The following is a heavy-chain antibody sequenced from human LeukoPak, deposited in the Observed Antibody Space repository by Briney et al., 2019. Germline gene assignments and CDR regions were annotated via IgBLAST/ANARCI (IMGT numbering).Heavy chain of an antibody. CDR3: VKVGAYNWNDGPFDY. D-gene: IGHD1-1*01. J-gene: IGHJ4*02. V-gene: IGHV3-64D*09. Sequence: GGTLRLSCSASGFTFSSYAMHWVRQAPGKGLEYVSAISSTGGSTYYADSVKGRFTISRDNSKNTLYLQMSSLRAEDTAVYYCVKVGAYNWNDGPFDYWGQGTLVTVSS. CDR2: ISSTGGST. CDR1: GFTFSSYA.